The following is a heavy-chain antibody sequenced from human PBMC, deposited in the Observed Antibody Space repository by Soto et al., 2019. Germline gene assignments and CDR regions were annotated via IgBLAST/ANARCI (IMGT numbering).Heavy chain of an antibody. V-gene: IGHV3-11*01. Sequence: QVQLVESGGGLVKPGGSLRLSCAASGFTFSDYYMSWIRQAPGKGLEWVSYISSSGSTIYYAYSVKGRFTISRDNAKNPLYLQMNSLRAEDTAVYYCERSYYDFWSGYYDYYYYMDVLGKGTTVTV. CDR3: ERSYYDFWSGYYDYYYYMDV. D-gene: IGHD3-3*01. CDR1: GFTFSDYY. J-gene: IGHJ6*03. CDR2: ISSSGSTI.